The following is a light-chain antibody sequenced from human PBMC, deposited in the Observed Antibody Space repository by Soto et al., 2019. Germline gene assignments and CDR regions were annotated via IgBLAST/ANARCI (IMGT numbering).Light chain of an antibody. Sequence: QLVLTQSPSASASLGASVKLTCTLSSGHSSYAIAWHQQQPEKGPRYLMKLNSDGSHSKGDGIPDRFSGSSSGAERYLTISSLQSEDEAEYYCQTWGTGSVVFGGGTKLTVL. CDR2: LNSDGSH. J-gene: IGLJ2*01. CDR1: SGHSSYA. V-gene: IGLV4-69*01. CDR3: QTWGTGSVV.